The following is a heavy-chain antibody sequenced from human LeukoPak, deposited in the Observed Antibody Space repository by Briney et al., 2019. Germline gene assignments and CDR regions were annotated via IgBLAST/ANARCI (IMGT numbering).Heavy chain of an antibody. CDR3: ARDRHRFLEWLLHPIDY. Sequence: ASVKVSCKASGYTFTSYGISWVRQAPGQGLEWMGWISVYNGNTNYAQKLQGRVTMTTDTSTSTAYMELRSLRSDDTAVYYCARDRHRFLEWLLHPIDYWGQGTLVTVSS. J-gene: IGHJ4*02. D-gene: IGHD3-3*01. V-gene: IGHV1-18*01. CDR1: GYTFTSYG. CDR2: ISVYNGNT.